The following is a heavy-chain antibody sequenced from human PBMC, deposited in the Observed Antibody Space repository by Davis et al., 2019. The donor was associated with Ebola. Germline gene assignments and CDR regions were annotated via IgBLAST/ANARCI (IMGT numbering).Heavy chain of an antibody. D-gene: IGHD6-13*01. CDR1: GGSISSYY. V-gene: IGHV3-23*01. Sequence: PGGSLRLSCTVSGGSISSYYWSWIRQPPGKGLEWVSAISGSGGSTYYADSVKGRFTISRDNSKNTLYLQMNSLRAEDTAVYYCAKDYKVSSSWRYYYYYGMDVWGQGTTVTVSS. CDR3: AKDYKVSSSWRYYYYYGMDV. J-gene: IGHJ6*02. CDR2: ISGSGGST.